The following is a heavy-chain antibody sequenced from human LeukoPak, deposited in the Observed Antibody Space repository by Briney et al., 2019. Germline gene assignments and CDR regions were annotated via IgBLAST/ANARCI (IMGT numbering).Heavy chain of an antibody. CDR1: GGSFSGYY. V-gene: IGHV4-34*01. J-gene: IGHJ5*02. D-gene: IGHD3-10*01. Sequence: PSETLSLTCAVYGGSFSGYYWSWIRQPPGKGLEWIGEINHSGSTNYNPSLKSRVTISVDTSKNQFSLKLSSVTAADTAVYYCARGLAGSGPYNWFDPWGQGTLVTVSS. CDR2: INHSGST. CDR3: ARGLAGSGPYNWFDP.